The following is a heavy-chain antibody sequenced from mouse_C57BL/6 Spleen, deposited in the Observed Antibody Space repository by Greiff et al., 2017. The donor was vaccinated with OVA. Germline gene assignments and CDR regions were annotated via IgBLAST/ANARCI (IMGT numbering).Heavy chain of an antibody. CDR2: ISYDGSN. CDR1: GYSITSGYY. D-gene: IGHD2-10*02. J-gene: IGHJ2*01. Sequence: DVQLQESGPGLVKPSQSLSLTCSVTGYSITSGYYWNWIRQFPGNKLEWMGYISYDGSNNYNPSLKNRISITRDTSKNQFFLKLNSVTTEDTATYYCARERYGNYFDYWGQGTTLTVSS. CDR3: ARERYGNYFDY. V-gene: IGHV3-6*01.